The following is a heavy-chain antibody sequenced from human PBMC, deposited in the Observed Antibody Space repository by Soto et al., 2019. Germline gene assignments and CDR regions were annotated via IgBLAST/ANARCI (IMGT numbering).Heavy chain of an antibody. J-gene: IGHJ6*03. V-gene: IGHV3-11*01. CDR1: GFTFSDYY. CDR2: ISSSGSTI. Sequence: PGGSLRLSCAASGFTFSDYYMSWIRQAPGKGLEWVSYISSSGSTIYCADSVKGRITISRDNAKNSLYLQMNSLRAEDTAVYYCASEQQLVRDYYYMDVWGKGTTVTVSS. CDR3: ASEQQLVRDYYYMDV. D-gene: IGHD6-13*01.